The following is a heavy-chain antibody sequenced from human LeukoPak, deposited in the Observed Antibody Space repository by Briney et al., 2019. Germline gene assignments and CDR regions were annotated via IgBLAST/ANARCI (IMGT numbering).Heavy chain of an antibody. D-gene: IGHD3-22*01. CDR1: GYSFTSYW. CDR3: ARLMHSFSYYYDRSGYYYIDY. V-gene: IGHV5-51*01. J-gene: IGHJ4*02. Sequence: GESLKISCKGSGYSFTSYWIGWVRQMPGRGLEWMGIIYPGDSDTRYSPSFQGQVTISADKSISTAYLQWSSLKASDTAMYYCARLMHSFSYYYDRSGYYYIDYWGQGPLVTVSS. CDR2: IYPGDSDT.